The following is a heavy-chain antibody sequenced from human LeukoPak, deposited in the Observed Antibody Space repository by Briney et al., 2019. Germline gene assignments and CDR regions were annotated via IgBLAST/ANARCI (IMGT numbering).Heavy chain of an antibody. CDR3: ASPASGSYHDAFDI. D-gene: IGHD1-26*01. V-gene: IGHV4-59*12. J-gene: IGHJ3*02. Sequence: SETLSLTCTVSGGSISSYYWSWIRQPPGKGLEWIGYIYYSGSTNYNPSLKSRVTMSVDTSKNQFSLKLSSVTAADTAVYYCASPASGSYHDAFDIWGQGTMVTVSS. CDR1: GGSISSYY. CDR2: IYYSGST.